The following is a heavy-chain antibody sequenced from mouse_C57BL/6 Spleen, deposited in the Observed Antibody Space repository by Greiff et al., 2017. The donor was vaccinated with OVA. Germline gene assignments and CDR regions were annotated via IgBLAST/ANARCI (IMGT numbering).Heavy chain of an antibody. CDR3: ARIITTVVATFYAIDY. J-gene: IGHJ4*01. Sequence: QVQLQQPGAELVKPGASVKVSCKASGYTFTSYWMHWVKQRPGQGLEWIGRIHPSDSDTNYNQKFKGKATLTVDKSSSTAYMQLSSLTSEDSAVYYCARIITTVVATFYAIDYWGQGTSVTVSS. V-gene: IGHV1-74*01. CDR1: GYTFTSYW. CDR2: IHPSDSDT. D-gene: IGHD1-1*01.